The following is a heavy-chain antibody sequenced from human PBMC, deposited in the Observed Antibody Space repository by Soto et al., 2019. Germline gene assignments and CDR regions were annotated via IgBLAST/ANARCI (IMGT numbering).Heavy chain of an antibody. CDR2: IYYSGST. Sequence: SETLSLTCTVSGGSISSSSYYWGWIRQPPGKGLEWIGSIYYSGSTYYNPSLKSRVTISVDTSKNQFSLKLSSVTAADTAVYYCATPGIAVFLFGMDVWGQGTTVTVSS. CDR3: ATPGIAVFLFGMDV. CDR1: GGSISSSSYY. V-gene: IGHV4-39*01. J-gene: IGHJ6*02. D-gene: IGHD6-19*01.